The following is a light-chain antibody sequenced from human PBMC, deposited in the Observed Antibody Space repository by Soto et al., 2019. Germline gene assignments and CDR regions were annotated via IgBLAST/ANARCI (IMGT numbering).Light chain of an antibody. Sequence: NFMLTQPHSVSESPGKTVTISCTRSNGSIASNYVQWYQQRPGSAPTTVIYEDNQRPSGVPDRFSGSIDSSSNSASLTISGLKTEDEADYYCQSYDSSNYVFGTGTKLTVL. CDR3: QSYDSSNYV. CDR2: EDN. V-gene: IGLV6-57*04. J-gene: IGLJ1*01. CDR1: NGSIASNY.